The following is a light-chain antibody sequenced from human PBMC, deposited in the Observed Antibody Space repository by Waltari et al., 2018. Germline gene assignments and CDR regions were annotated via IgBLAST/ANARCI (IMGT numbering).Light chain of an antibody. J-gene: IGLJ3*02. CDR1: NIETKS. Sequence: YVLTQPPSLSVAPGETARLTCGGDNIETKSVNWYQVKPGQAPLLVIFYDSDRPPGIPDLLSGSNSGNPATLTITWVEAGDEADYHCQVWDDSNNSGVFGGGTKLTVL. V-gene: IGLV3-21*04. CDR3: QVWDDSNNSGV. CDR2: YDS.